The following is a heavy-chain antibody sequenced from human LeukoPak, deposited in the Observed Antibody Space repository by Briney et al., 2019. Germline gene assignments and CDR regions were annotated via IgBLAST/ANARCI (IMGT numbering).Heavy chain of an antibody. D-gene: IGHD2-8*01. CDR1: GFTFSSYA. CDR2: ISGSGGST. V-gene: IGHV3-23*01. J-gene: IGHJ4*02. Sequence: GGSLRLSCAASGFTFSSYAMSWVRQAPGKGLEWVSAISGSGGSTYYADSVKGRFTISRDNSKNTLYLQMNSLRAEDTAVYYCASLTAIGRANYCTNGVCPGDYWGQGTLVTVSS. CDR3: ASLTAIGRANYCTNGVCPGDY.